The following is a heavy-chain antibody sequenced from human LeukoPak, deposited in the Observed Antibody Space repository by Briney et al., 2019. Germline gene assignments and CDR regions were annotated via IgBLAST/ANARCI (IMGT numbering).Heavy chain of an antibody. CDR2: ISFDGSNR. CDR3: ARGGGRVPMVQGVPPGAFDI. Sequence: GRSLRLSCAASGFSFKNYGIHWVRQAPGKGLEWVSVISFDGSNRYYIDSVKGRFTISRDNSKNTLYLQMNSLRPEDTAVYYCARGGGRVPMVQGVPPGAFDIWGQGTMVTVS. CDR1: GFSFKNYG. D-gene: IGHD3-10*01. J-gene: IGHJ3*02. V-gene: IGHV3-30*03.